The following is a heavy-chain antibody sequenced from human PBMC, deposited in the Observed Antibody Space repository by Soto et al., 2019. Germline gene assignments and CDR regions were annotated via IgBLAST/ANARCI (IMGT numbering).Heavy chain of an antibody. CDR2: IYWDDDK. CDR3: RRRAYYCGSGRDYAH. D-gene: IGHD3-10*01. V-gene: IGHV2-5*02. CDR1: GFSLSTREVG. Sequence: QITLKESGPALVKPTQTLTLTCTFSGFSLSTREVGVGWIRQPPGKALEWLALIYWDDDKRYRPSLKSRLTIVTETSERLVILLMTNMDREDTTTYYCRRRAYYCGSGRDYAHWGQGNLVTVSS. J-gene: IGHJ4*02.